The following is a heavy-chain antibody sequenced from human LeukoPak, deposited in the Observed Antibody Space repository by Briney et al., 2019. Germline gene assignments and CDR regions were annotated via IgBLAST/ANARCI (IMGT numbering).Heavy chain of an antibody. Sequence: PGGSLRLSCAASGFTFNTYVMTWVRQAPGKGLEWVSAISGSGGSTYYADSVKGRFTISRDNSKNTLYLQMNSLRAEDTAVYYCAKEGTQWLVPYVDYWGQGTLVTVSS. J-gene: IGHJ4*02. V-gene: IGHV3-23*01. CDR1: GFTFNTYV. CDR3: AKEGTQWLVPYVDY. D-gene: IGHD6-19*01. CDR2: ISGSGGST.